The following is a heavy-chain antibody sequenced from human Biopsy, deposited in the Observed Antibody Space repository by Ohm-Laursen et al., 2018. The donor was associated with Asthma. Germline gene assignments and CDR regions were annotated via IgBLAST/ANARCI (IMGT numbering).Heavy chain of an antibody. Sequence: SVKVSCKPSGGTFSSNSINWVRQAPGQGLEWMGRIIPIFGPTNYAQKFQGRVTISADDSTSTAYMELSSLSSEDTALYYCARGPEYVRSSGALDYWGQGTLVTVSS. J-gene: IGHJ4*02. CDR3: ARGPEYVRSSGALDY. V-gene: IGHV1-69*13. CDR1: GGTFSSNS. CDR2: IIPIFGPT. D-gene: IGHD2-2*01.